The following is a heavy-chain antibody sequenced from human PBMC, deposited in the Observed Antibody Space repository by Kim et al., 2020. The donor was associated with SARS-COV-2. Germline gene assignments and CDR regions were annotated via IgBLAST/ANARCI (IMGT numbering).Heavy chain of an antibody. V-gene: IGHV3-15*01. J-gene: IGHJ4*02. D-gene: IGHD3-22*01. CDR2: IKSKTDGGTT. Sequence: GGSLRLSCAASGFTFSNAWMSWVRQAPGKGLEWVGRIKSKTDGGTTDYAAPVKGRFTISRDDSKNTLYLQMNSLKTEDTAVYYCTTASPLTWYYYDSSGYYAADYWGQGTLVTVSS. CDR3: TTASPLTWYYYDSSGYYAADY. CDR1: GFTFSNAW.